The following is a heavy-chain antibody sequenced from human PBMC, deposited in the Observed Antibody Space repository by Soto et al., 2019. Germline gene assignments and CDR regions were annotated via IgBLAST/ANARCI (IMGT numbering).Heavy chain of an antibody. V-gene: IGHV3-30-3*01. Sequence: QVQLVESGGGVVQPGRSLRLSCAASGFTFSSYAMHWVRQAPGKGLEWVAVISYDGSNKYYADSVKGRFTISRDNSKNTLYLQMNSRRAEDTAVYYCARDGDCSGGSCYSRGGYFDYWGQGTLVTVSS. CDR1: GFTFSSYA. CDR2: ISYDGSNK. D-gene: IGHD2-15*01. CDR3: ARDGDCSGGSCYSRGGYFDY. J-gene: IGHJ4*02.